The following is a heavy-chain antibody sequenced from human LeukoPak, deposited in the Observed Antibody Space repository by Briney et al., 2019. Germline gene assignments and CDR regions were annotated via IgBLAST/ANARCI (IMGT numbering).Heavy chain of an antibody. CDR1: GFAFSDFS. Sequence: GGSLRLSCAASGFAFSDFSMVWVRQAPGKGLEWVSSISTTDTEKYIYYVDSVKGRFTISRDDAKSSLFLHMNSLRAEDTAVYYCAREGSSNGFYYFDFWGQGTLVTVSS. CDR3: AREGSSNGFYYFDF. V-gene: IGHV3-21*01. J-gene: IGHJ4*02. D-gene: IGHD5-18*01. CDR2: ISTTDTEKYI.